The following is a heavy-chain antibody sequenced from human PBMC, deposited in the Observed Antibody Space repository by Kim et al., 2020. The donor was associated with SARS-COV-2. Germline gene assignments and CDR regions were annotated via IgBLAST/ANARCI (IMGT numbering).Heavy chain of an antibody. J-gene: IGHJ4*02. Sequence: PSIKSRVAISVDTAKNQFSLKLSSLTAADTAVYYCARRKMYSSYYFDYWGQGTLVTVSS. V-gene: IGHV4-4*08. D-gene: IGHD6-6*01. CDR3: ARRKMYSSYYFDY.